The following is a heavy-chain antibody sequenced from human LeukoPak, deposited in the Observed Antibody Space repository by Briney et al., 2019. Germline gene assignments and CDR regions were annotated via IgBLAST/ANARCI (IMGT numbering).Heavy chain of an antibody. D-gene: IGHD3-10*01. V-gene: IGHV4-4*07. J-gene: IGHJ4*02. CDR2: IYTSGST. Sequence: ASETLSLTCTVSGGSISRYYWSWIRQPAGKGLEWIGRIYTSGSTNYNPSLKSRVTMSVDTSKNQFSLKLSSVTAADTAVYYCARDPFKLYGSGLYYFDYWGQGTLVTVSS. CDR1: GGSISRYY. CDR3: ARDPFKLYGSGLYYFDY.